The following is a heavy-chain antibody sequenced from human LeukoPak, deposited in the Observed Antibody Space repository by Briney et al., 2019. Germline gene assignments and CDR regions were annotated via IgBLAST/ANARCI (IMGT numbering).Heavy chain of an antibody. D-gene: IGHD6-13*01. J-gene: IGHJ4*02. Sequence: SETLSLTCTVSGGSISSYYWSWIRQPPGKGLEWIGYIYYSGSTNYNPSLKSRVTISVDTSKNQFSLKLSSVTAADTAVYYCARSGVSSSWSVDYWGQGTLVTVSS. CDR1: GGSISSYY. CDR3: ARSGVSSSWSVDY. V-gene: IGHV4-59*01. CDR2: IYYSGST.